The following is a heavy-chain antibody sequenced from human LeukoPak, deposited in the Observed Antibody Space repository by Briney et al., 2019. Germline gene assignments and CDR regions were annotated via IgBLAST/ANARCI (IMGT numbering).Heavy chain of an antibody. V-gene: IGHV3-23*01. D-gene: IGHD2-15*01. Sequence: GGSLRLSCAASGITFSSYGMSWVRQAPGKGLEWVSSISSTGGTTYYADSVTGRFTISRDNSKNTLYLKMNSLRAEDTAIYYCAKNGDRGAYCTGGTCYPYFYYYMDVWGKGTTVTI. CDR3: AKNGDRGAYCTGGTCYPYFYYYMDV. CDR1: GITFSSYG. CDR2: ISSTGGTT. J-gene: IGHJ6*03.